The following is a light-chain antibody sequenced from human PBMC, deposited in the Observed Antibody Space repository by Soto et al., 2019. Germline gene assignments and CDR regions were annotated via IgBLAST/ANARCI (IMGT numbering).Light chain of an antibody. Sequence: IVLTQSPGTLSLSPGERVTLSCRASQSVKSTYLAWYQQKPGQAPRLLMYGASSRATGIPGRFSGSGSGTDFTLTISRLEPEDFAVYYCQHYGLSAPYTFGQGTKLEIK. V-gene: IGKV3-20*01. CDR2: GAS. J-gene: IGKJ2*01. CDR1: QSVKSTY. CDR3: QHYGLSAPYT.